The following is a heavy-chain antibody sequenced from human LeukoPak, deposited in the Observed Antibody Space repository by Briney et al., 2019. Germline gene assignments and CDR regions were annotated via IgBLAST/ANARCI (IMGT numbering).Heavy chain of an antibody. CDR2: IWYSSGST. D-gene: IGHD3-10*01. CDR1: GESISTGGYY. V-gene: IGHV4-31*03. J-gene: IGHJ6*02. CDR3: ARVDYYTSGSYYNVKRMDV. Sequence: SETLSLTCTVSGESISTGGYYWSWIRQLPGKGLEWIGSIWYSSGSTYYNPSLKSRVTISVDTSKNQLSLRVTSVTAADTAVYFCARVDYYTSGSYYNVKRMDVWGQGTTVTVSS.